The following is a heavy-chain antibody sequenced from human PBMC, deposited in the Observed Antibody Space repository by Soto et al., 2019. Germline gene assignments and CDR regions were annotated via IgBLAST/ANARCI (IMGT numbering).Heavy chain of an antibody. D-gene: IGHD1-7*01. CDR3: AREGYNCNSKGDY. Sequence: EVQLVESGGGLVKPGGSLRLSCAASGFTFSSYSMNWVRQAPGKGLEWVSSISSSSSYIYYADSVKGRFTISRENAKNSPYQQMNSLRAEDTAVYYCAREGYNCNSKGDYWGQGTLVPVSS. CDR1: GFTFSSYS. CDR2: ISSSSSYI. V-gene: IGHV3-21*01. J-gene: IGHJ4*02.